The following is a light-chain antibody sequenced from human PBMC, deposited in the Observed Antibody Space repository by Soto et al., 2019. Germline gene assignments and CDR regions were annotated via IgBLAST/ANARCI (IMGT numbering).Light chain of an antibody. J-gene: IGLJ1*01. CDR3: CSYAGSSTYV. Sequence: QSALTQPASVSGSPGQSITISCTGTSSGVGSYNLVSWYQQHPGKAPKFMIYEATKRPSGVSNRFSGSKSGNTASLTIAGLKAEDEADYYCCSYAGSSTYVFGTGTKLTVL. V-gene: IGLV2-23*01. CDR1: SSGVGSYNL. CDR2: EAT.